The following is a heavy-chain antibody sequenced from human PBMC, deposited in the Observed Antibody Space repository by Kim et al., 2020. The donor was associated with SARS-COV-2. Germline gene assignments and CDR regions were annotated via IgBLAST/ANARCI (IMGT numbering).Heavy chain of an antibody. J-gene: IGHJ2*01. Sequence: SATLSLTCTVSGGSISNYYWSWIRQPPEKGLEWIGYIYDSGSTNYNPSLKSRVPISVATSKNQFSLKLSSVTAADTAVYYCARDLHYLTYGSGSPVWYFDPCGRSTLVTVSS. CDR2: IYDSGST. CDR1: GGSISNYY. CDR3: ARDLHYLTYGSGSPVWYFDP. V-gene: IGHV4-59*01. D-gene: IGHD3-10*01.